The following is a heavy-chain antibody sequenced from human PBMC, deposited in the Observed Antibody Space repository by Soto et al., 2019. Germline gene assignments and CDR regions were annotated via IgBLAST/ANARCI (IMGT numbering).Heavy chain of an antibody. CDR1: GFSVTANY. CDR3: HGYGY. CDR2: IYSGGTT. Sequence: EVQVVESRGGWIQPGGTLRLSWEVSGFSVTANYMSWVRQAPGKGLEWVSVIYSGGTTYYIDSVKGRFSISRDISKTTLYLQMNSLRAEDTAVYYCHGYGYWGQGTLVTVSS. D-gene: IGHD5-12*01. V-gene: IGHV3-53*01. J-gene: IGHJ4*02.